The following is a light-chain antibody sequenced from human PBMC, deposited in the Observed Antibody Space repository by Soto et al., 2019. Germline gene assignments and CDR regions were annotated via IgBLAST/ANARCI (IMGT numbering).Light chain of an antibody. V-gene: IGLV2-14*01. CDR1: SSDVGGYNY. CDR3: SSYTSGSTPYV. Sequence: QSALTQPASVSGSPGHSITISCTGTSSDVGGYNYVSWYQQHPGKAPKLMIYEVRNRPLGVSNRFSGSKSGNTASLTIYGLQAEDEADYYCSSYTSGSTPYVFGTGTKLTVL. CDR2: EVR. J-gene: IGLJ1*01.